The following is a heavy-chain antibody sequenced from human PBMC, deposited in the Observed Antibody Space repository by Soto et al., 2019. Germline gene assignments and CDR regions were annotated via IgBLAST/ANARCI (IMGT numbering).Heavy chain of an antibody. V-gene: IGHV4-31*03. Sequence: SETLSLTCTVSGGSISSGGYYWSWIRQHPGKGLEWIGYIYYSGSTYYNPSLKSRVTISVDTSKNQFSLKLSSVTAADTAVYYCARGHCTGGSCQSGGHFDHWGQGTLVTVSS. CDR2: IYYSGST. CDR3: ARGHCTGGSCQSGGHFDH. D-gene: IGHD2-15*01. CDR1: GGSISSGGYY. J-gene: IGHJ4*02.